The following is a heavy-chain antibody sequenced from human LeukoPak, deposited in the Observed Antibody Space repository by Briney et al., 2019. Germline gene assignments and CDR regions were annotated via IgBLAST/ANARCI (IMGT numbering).Heavy chain of an antibody. CDR1: GFTFDDYA. Sequence: GRSLRLSCAAPGFTFDDYAMHWVRQAPGKGLEWVSGISWNSGSIGYADSVKGRFTISRDNAKNSLYLQMNSLRAEDTALYYCASCGYSYGFDYWGQGTLVTVSS. J-gene: IGHJ4*02. CDR3: ASCGYSYGFDY. CDR2: ISWNSGSI. D-gene: IGHD5-18*01. V-gene: IGHV3-9*01.